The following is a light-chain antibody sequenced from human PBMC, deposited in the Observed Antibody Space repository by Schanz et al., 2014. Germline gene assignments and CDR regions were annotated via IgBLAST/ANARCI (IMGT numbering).Light chain of an antibody. CDR1: SSNIGAGYD. CDR3: AAWSDSLQSWV. J-gene: IGLJ3*02. CDR2: DNS. V-gene: IGLV1-40*01. Sequence: QSVLTQPPSVSGAPGQRVTISCSGSSSNIGAGYDVHWYQHLPGTAPKLLIYDNSNRPSGVPDRFSGSKSGTSASLAISGLQSQDEADYYCAAWSDSLQSWVFGGGTKLTVL.